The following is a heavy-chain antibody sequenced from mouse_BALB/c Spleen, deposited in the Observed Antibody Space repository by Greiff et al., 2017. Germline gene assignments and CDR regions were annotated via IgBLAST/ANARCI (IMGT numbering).Heavy chain of an antibody. Sequence: DVKLVESGGGLVKPGGSLKLSCAASGFTFSSYAMSWVRQTPEKRLEWVVSISSGGSTYYPDSVKGRFTISRDNARNILYLQMSSLRSEDTAMYYCARRGYGNYGDAMDYWGQGTSVTVSS. J-gene: IGHJ4*01. CDR2: ISSGGST. CDR1: GFTFSSYA. D-gene: IGHD2-10*02. V-gene: IGHV5-6-5*01. CDR3: ARRGYGNYGDAMDY.